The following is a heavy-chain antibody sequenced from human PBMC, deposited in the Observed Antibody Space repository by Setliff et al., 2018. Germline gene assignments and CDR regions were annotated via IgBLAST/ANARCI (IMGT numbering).Heavy chain of an antibody. Sequence: ASVKVSCKASGYTFSHSDITWVRQAPGRGLEWMGWISVYTGNTNYAPKLQGRVTMTTDASTSTAYMELRGLTSDDTAVYYCSRLVRYCSKTTCQTASGAELWGQGTLVTVSS. V-gene: IGHV1-18*01. CDR3: SRLVRYCSKTTCQTASGAEL. D-gene: IGHD2-8*01. CDR2: ISVYTGNT. J-gene: IGHJ4*02. CDR1: GYTFSHSD.